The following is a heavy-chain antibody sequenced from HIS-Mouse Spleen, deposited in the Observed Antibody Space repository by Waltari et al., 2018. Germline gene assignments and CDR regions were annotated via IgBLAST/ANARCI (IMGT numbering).Heavy chain of an antibody. V-gene: IGHV4-39*07. J-gene: IGHJ2*01. Sequence: QLQLQESGPGLVKPSETLSLTCTVSGGSISSSSYYWGWIRQPPGKGLEGIGSIYYSGSTYSNPSLQSRVTISVDTSKNQFSLKLSSVTAADTAVYYCAREIPYSSSWYDWYFDLWGRGTLVTVSS. CDR2: IYYSGST. CDR3: AREIPYSSSWYDWYFDL. CDR1: GGSISSSSYY. D-gene: IGHD6-13*01.